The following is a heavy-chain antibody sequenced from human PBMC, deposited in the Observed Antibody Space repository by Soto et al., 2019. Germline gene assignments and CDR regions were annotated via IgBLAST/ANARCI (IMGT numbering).Heavy chain of an antibody. CDR3: AKGPSRWLGGPFDY. V-gene: IGHV3-9*01. CDR1: GFTFDDYA. J-gene: IGHJ4*02. Sequence: EVQLVESGGGLVQPGRSLRLSCAASGFTFDDYAMHWVRQAPGKGLEWVSGSSWNSGSIGYADSVKGQFTISRDNAKNSLYVQMNSLRAEDTALYYCAKGPSRWLGGPFDYWGQGTLVTVSS. CDR2: SSWNSGSI. D-gene: IGHD6-19*01.